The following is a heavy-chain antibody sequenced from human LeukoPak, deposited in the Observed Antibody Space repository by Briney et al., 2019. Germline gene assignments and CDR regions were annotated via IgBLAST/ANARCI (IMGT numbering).Heavy chain of an antibody. CDR2: IYSGDSDT. CDR1: GHRFANFW. J-gene: IGHJ4*02. V-gene: IGHV5-51*01. CDR3: ARLNYFGRSGFFDS. Sequence: GESLKISCKASGHRFANFWIGWVRQMPGEGLKWMGIIYSGDSDTRYSPSFQGQVTISVDKSISTAYLQWSSLKASDTAMYYCARLNYFGRSGFFDSWGQGTLVTVAS. D-gene: IGHD6-19*01.